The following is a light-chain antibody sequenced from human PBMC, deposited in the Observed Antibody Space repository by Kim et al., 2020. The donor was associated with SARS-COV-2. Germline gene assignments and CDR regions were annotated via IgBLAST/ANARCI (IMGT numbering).Light chain of an antibody. Sequence: LGQTVRNTCRVDNLRNYHASWYQQKPGQAPVVVIYGENDRPSGIPNRFSGSSSGDTASLTITGAQADDEADYYCCSRDTTSNPFFVFGAGTKVTVL. J-gene: IGLJ1*01. CDR1: NLRNYH. CDR2: GEN. V-gene: IGLV3-19*01. CDR3: CSRDTTSNPFFV.